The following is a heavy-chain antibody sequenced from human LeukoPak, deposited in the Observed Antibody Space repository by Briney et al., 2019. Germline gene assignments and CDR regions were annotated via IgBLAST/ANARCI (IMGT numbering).Heavy chain of an antibody. D-gene: IGHD3-10*02. J-gene: IGHJ6*04. V-gene: IGHV3-64*01. CDR2: ISSNGGST. CDR1: GFTFSSYA. CDR3: AELGITMIGGV. Sequence: GGSLRLSCAGSGFTFSSYAMHWVRQAPGKGLEYVSGISSNGGSTYHANSVKGRFTISRDNAKNPLYLQMNSLRAEDTAVYYCAELGITMIGGVWGKGTTVTISS.